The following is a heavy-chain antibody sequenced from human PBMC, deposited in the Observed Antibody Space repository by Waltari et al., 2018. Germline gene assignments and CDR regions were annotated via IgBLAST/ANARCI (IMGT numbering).Heavy chain of an antibody. CDR1: GFSFSSFA. Sequence: QVHLVESGGGVVQPGRSLRLSCAAPGFSFSSFAMHWVRRSPGKGLDWVAVVGFDGRNKFYAESVKGRFTISRDNSKNTLYLQMESLRAEDTAIYYCAKDVEGELYYFDNWGQGTLVTVSS. CDR3: AKDVEGELYYFDN. V-gene: IGHV3-30*18. J-gene: IGHJ4*02. CDR2: VGFDGRNK. D-gene: IGHD3-16*01.